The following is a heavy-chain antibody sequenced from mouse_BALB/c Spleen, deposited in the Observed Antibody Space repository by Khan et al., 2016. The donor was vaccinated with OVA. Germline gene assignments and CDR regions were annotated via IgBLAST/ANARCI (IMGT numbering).Heavy chain of an antibody. Sequence: EVELVESGGDLVKPGGSLKLPCAASGFTFSSYGMSWVRQTPDKRLEWVAAISSGGSYTYYPDSLKGRFTISRDNAKNTLYLQMSSLKSEDTAMYYCARQPGYYEGSAMDYWGQGTSVTVSS. V-gene: IGHV5-6*01. CDR2: ISSGGSYT. CDR3: ARQPGYYEGSAMDY. J-gene: IGHJ4*01. D-gene: IGHD2-3*01. CDR1: GFTFSSYG.